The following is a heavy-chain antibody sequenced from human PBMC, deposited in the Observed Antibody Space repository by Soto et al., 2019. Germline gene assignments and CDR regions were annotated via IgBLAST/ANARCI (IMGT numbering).Heavy chain of an antibody. Sequence: QVQLQESGPGLVKPSGTLSLTCAVSGGSISSSNWWGWVRQPPGKGLEWIGEIFHNGNTYSNPSLTGRVTMSVDKSKNQFSLTLNSVTAADTAVYYCASRTYAMDVWGQGTTVTVSS. J-gene: IGHJ6*02. CDR3: ASRTYAMDV. V-gene: IGHV4-4*02. CDR2: IFHNGNT. CDR1: GGSISSSNW.